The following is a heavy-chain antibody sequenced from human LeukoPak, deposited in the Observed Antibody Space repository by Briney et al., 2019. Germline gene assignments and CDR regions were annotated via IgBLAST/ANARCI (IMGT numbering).Heavy chain of an antibody. CDR1: GDSVSSNSAA. V-gene: IGHV6-1*01. CDR2: TYYRSKWYT. CDR3: ARGYSGYLVN. J-gene: IGHJ4*02. D-gene: IGHD5-12*01. Sequence: SQTLSLTCAISGDSVSSNSAAGNWIRQSPSRGLEWLGRTYYRSKWYTYYAVSVKSRITINPDTSKNQFSLQLYSVPPDDPAVYYCARGYSGYLVNWGQGTLVTVSS.